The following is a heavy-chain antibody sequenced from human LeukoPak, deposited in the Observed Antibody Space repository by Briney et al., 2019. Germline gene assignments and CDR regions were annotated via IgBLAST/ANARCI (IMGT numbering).Heavy chain of an antibody. CDR2: ISGSGGST. V-gene: IGHV3-23*01. CDR1: GFTFSSYA. Sequence: GGSLRLSCAASGFTFSSYAMSWVRQAPGKGLEWVSAISGSGGSTYYADSVKGRFTISRDNSKNTLYLQMNSLRAEDTAVYYCAKVPRMVRGGPGDYWGQGTLVTASS. D-gene: IGHD3-10*01. CDR3: AKVPRMVRGGPGDY. J-gene: IGHJ4*02.